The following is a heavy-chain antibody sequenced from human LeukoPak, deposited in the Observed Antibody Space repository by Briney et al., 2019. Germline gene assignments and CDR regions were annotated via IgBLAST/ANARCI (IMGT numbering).Heavy chain of an antibody. Sequence: GGSLRLSCAASGFTFSTYAMDWVRQAPGKGLECVSYLSSSSSAIYHADSVKGRFTISRDNAKNSLYLQMNSLRTEDTAVYYCVRDGSSWGNFDYWGQGTLVSVSS. V-gene: IGHV3-48*01. J-gene: IGHJ4*02. CDR2: LSSSSSAI. CDR1: GFTFSTYA. CDR3: VRDGSSWGNFDY. D-gene: IGHD7-27*01.